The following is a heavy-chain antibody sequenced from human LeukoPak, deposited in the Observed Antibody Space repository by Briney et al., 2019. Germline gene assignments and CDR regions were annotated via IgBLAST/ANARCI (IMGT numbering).Heavy chain of an antibody. CDR2: IYYSGST. J-gene: IGHJ3*02. CDR1: GGSISSGGYY. D-gene: IGHD3-22*01. CDR3: ARHYYDSSDKAFDI. Sequence: SETLSLTCTVFGGSISSGGYYWSWIRQHPGKGLEWIGYIYYSGSTYYNPSLKSRVTISVDTSKNQFSLKLSSVTAADTAVYYCARHYYDSSDKAFDIWGQGTMVTVSS. V-gene: IGHV4-31*03.